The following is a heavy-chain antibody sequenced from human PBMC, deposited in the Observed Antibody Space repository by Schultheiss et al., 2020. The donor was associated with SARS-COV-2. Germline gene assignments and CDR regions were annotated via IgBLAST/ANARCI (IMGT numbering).Heavy chain of an antibody. V-gene: IGHV3-64D*09. CDR1: RFIFSSYA. CDR2: ISSNGGST. Sequence: GGSLRLSCAASRFIFSSYAMHWVRQAPGKGLEYVSAISSNGGSTYYADSVKGRFTISRDNSKNTLYLQMSSLRAEDTAVYYCVSPAAIQHDAFDIWGQGTMVTVSS. CDR3: VSPAAIQHDAFDI. D-gene: IGHD2-2*02. J-gene: IGHJ3*02.